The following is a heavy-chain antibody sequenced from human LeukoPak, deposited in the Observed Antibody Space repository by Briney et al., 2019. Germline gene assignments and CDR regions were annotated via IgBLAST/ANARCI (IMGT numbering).Heavy chain of an antibody. D-gene: IGHD2-2*01. CDR2: ISSSSGSTI. CDR3: ASPWWGSTTLPFQH. CDR1: GFTFSDYY. V-gene: IGHV3-11*01. Sequence: GGSLRLSCAASGFTFSDYYMSWLRQAPGKGLEWISYISSSSGSTIFYADSVKGRFTISRDNAKKSVYLQMNSLRAEDTALYYCASPWWGSTTLPFQHWGQGTLVAVSS. J-gene: IGHJ1*01.